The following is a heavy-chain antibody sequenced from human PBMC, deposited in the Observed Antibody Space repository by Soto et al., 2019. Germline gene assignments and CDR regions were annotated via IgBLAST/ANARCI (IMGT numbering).Heavy chain of an antibody. D-gene: IGHD1-26*01. J-gene: IGHJ4*02. V-gene: IGHV1-8*01. CDR2: MQPSSGRT. Sequence: QVQLVQSGAEVREPGASVKVSCKASGYSFTSLDINWLRQTTGQGLEWMGWMQPSSGRTGYAQKFQGRVTMTRDTSINTAYMELSSLTSDDTDFYYCARGVTAGVDYWGQGTLVTVSS. CDR1: GYSFTSLD. CDR3: ARGVTAGVDY.